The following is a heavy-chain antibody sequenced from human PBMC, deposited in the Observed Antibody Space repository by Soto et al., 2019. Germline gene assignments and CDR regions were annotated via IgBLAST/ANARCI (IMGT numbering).Heavy chain of an antibody. CDR3: ARQGSTGGSYSDFDY. D-gene: IGHD1-26*01. CDR1: GGSISSSSYY. V-gene: IGHV4-39*01. Sequence: QLQLQESGPGLVKPSETLSLTCTVSGGSISSSSYYWGWIRQPPGKGLEWIGSIYYSGSTYYNPSLKSRVTISVDTSKNQFSLKLSSVTAADTAVYYCARQGSTGGSYSDFDYWGQGTLVTVSS. J-gene: IGHJ4*02. CDR2: IYYSGST.